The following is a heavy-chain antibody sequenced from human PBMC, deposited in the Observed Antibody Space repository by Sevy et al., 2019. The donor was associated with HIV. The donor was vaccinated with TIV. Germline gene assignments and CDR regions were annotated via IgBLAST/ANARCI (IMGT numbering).Heavy chain of an antibody. V-gene: IGHV3-49*03. Sequence: GGSLRLSCTASGFTFGDYAMSWFRQAPGKGLEWVAFIRRNSYEPYGGTTEYAASVKCRFTISRDDSKSIAYLQMNSLKTEDTAVYYCTRAQATVVTPEYYFDYWGQGTLVTVSS. J-gene: IGHJ4*02. CDR2: IRRNSYEPYGGTT. CDR3: TRAQATVVTPEYYFDY. D-gene: IGHD4-17*01. CDR1: GFTFGDYA.